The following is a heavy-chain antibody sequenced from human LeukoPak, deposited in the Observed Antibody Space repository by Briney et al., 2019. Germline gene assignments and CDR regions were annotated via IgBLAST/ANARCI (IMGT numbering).Heavy chain of an antibody. CDR1: GGSISSYY. CDR2: IYYSGST. CDR3: VSSAMVRGVLNSWFDP. D-gene: IGHD3-10*01. Sequence: PSETLSLTCTVSGGSISSYYWSWIRQPPGKGLEWIGYIYYSGSTDYNPSLKSRVTISVDTSKNQFSLKLSSVTAADTAVYYCVSSAMVRGVLNSWFDPWGQGTLVTVSS. V-gene: IGHV4-59*08. J-gene: IGHJ5*02.